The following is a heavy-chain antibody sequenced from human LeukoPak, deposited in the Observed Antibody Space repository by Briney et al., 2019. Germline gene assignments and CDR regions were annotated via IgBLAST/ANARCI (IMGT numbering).Heavy chain of an antibody. CDR1: GFTFSGYT. D-gene: IGHD4-17*01. J-gene: IGHJ4*02. CDR3: ARPTAPYSGDYPLDY. Sequence: PGGSLRLSCAASGFTFSGYTMNWVRQAPGKGLEWISSVSGGTSYIYSVYYADSVKGRFTISRDNAQKSVYLQLNSLRAEDTAVYYCARPTAPYSGDYPLDYWGQGTLVTVSS. V-gene: IGHV3-21*01. CDR2: VSGGTSYIYSV.